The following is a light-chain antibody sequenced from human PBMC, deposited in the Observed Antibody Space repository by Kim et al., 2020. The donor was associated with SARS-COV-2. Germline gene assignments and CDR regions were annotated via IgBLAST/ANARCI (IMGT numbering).Light chain of an antibody. CDR1: QSISSW. CDR2: KAS. J-gene: IGKJ4*01. V-gene: IGKV1-5*03. Sequence: SVGDRVIITGRASQSISSWLDWYKQKPGKAPKLLIYKASTLGTGVPSRFSGSGSGTEFTLTISSLQPGDFATYYCQQYYSYSPLTFGGGTKVDIK. CDR3: QQYYSYSPLT.